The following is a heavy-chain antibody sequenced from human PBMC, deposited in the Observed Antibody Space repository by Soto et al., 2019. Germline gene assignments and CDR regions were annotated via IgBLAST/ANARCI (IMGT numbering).Heavy chain of an antibody. CDR2: IYYSGSP. J-gene: IGHJ4*02. V-gene: IGHV4-39*01. CDR3: ASERGIYCNSGTCYRFDY. Sequence: SETLSLACSLSGGSISSSSYYWGWIRQPPGKGLEWIGSIYYSGSPFYNPSLKSRVTISVDTSKNQFSLKLSSVTAADTAVYFCASERGIYCNSGTCYRFDYWGQGTLVTVSS. D-gene: IGHD2-15*01. CDR1: GGSISSSSYY.